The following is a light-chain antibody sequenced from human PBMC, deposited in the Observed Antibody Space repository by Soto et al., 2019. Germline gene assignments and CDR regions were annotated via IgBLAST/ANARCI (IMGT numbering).Light chain of an antibody. CDR1: QSVSSN. V-gene: IGKV3-15*01. Sequence: VLTQSPGTLSLTSGERATLSCRASQSVSSNLAWHQQRPGQGPRLLIYSASTRATGIPARFSGSGSGTEFTLTISSLQSEDFAVYYCHQYNHWLTWTFGQGTKV. CDR3: HQYNHWLTWT. CDR2: SAS. J-gene: IGKJ1*01.